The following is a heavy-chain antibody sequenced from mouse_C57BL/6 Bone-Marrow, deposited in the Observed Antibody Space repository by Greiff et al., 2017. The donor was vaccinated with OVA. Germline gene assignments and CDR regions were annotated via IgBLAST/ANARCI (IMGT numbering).Heavy chain of an antibody. CDR1: GYSFTGYY. Sequence: VQLQQSGPELVKPGASVKISCKASGYSFTGYYMNWVKQSPEKSLEWIGEINPSTGGTTYNQKFKAKATLTVDKSSSTAYMQLKSLTSEDSAVYYCARRVSYDGYYPSWFAYWGQGTLVTVSA. CDR2: INPSTGGT. CDR3: ARRVSYDGYYPSWFAY. J-gene: IGHJ3*01. D-gene: IGHD2-3*01. V-gene: IGHV1-42*01.